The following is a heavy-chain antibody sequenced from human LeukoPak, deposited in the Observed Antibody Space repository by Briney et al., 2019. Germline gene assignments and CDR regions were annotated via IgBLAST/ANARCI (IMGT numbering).Heavy chain of an antibody. V-gene: IGHV4-39*07. J-gene: IGHJ4*02. CDR3: ARAPEASGSYIGGGPFDY. CDR1: GGSISSSSYY. D-gene: IGHD3-10*01. CDR2: IYYSGST. Sequence: PSETLSLTCTVSGGSISSSSYYWGWIRQPPGKGLEWIGSIYYSGSTYYNPSLKSRVTISVDTSKNQFSLKLSSVTAADTAVYYCARAPEASGSYIGGGPFDYWGQGTLVTVSS.